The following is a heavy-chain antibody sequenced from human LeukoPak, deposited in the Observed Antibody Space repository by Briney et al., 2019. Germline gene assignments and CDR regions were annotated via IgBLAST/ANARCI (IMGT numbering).Heavy chain of an antibody. D-gene: IGHD6-19*01. CDR3: AREAVAGPLLFWFDP. Sequence: PSETLSLTCAVYGGSFSGYYWSWIRQPPGKGLEWIGEINHSGSTNYNPSLKSRVTISVDTSKNQFSLKLSSVTAADTAVYYCAREAVAGPLLFWFDPWGQGTLVTVSS. CDR2: INHSGST. CDR1: GGSFSGYY. J-gene: IGHJ5*02. V-gene: IGHV4-34*01.